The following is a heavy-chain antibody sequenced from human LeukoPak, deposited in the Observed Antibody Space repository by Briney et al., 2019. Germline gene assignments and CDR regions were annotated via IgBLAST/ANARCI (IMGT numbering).Heavy chain of an antibody. V-gene: IGHV4-59*01. CDR1: GGSISSYY. CDR3: ARGVSDYVWGSYLSGAGYYYYYMDV. J-gene: IGHJ6*03. D-gene: IGHD3-16*01. CDR2: IYYSGST. Sequence: TSETLSLTCTVSGGSISSYYWSWIRQPPGKGLEWIGYIYYSGSTNYNPSLKSRVTISVDTSKNQFSLKLSSVTAADTAVYYCARGVSDYVWGSYLSGAGYYYYYMDVWGKGTTVTISS.